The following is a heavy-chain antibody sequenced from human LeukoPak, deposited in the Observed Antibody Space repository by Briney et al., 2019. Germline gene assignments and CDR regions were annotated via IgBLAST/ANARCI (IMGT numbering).Heavy chain of an antibody. Sequence: GGSLRLSCAASGFTFSNDYMTWIRQAPGKGLEWVSYISPSGSDTSYADSVKGRFTISRDNAENSLFLQLNSLRVGDTAVYYCARGHWALYYWGRGTLVTVSS. D-gene: IGHD7-27*01. J-gene: IGHJ4*02. V-gene: IGHV3-11*05. CDR3: ARGHWALYY. CDR1: GFTFSNDY. CDR2: ISPSGSDT.